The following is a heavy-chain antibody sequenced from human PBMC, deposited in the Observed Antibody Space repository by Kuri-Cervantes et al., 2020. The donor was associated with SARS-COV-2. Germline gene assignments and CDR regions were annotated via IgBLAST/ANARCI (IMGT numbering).Heavy chain of an antibody. V-gene: IGHV3-48*03. CDR1: GFTFSSYE. Sequence: GGSLRLSCAASGFTFSSYEMNWVRQAPGKGVEWVSYISSSGSTITYSDSVKGRFTISRDNAKNSLYLQMNSLRAEDTALYYCARRRVYFDYWGQGSLVTVSS. CDR3: ARRRVYFDY. J-gene: IGHJ4*02. CDR2: ISSSGSTI.